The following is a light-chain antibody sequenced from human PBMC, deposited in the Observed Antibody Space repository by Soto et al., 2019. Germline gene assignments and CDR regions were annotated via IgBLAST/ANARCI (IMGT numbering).Light chain of an antibody. CDR1: QSVSSSY. V-gene: IGKV3-20*01. Sequence: EIVLTQSPVTLSLSPGERATLSCRASQSVSSSYSAWYQQKPGQAPRLLIYGASSRATGIPDRFSGSGSGTDFTLTISRLEPEDFAVYYCQHYGSSPSTFGRGTKVDIK. CDR2: GAS. CDR3: QHYGSSPST. J-gene: IGKJ1*01.